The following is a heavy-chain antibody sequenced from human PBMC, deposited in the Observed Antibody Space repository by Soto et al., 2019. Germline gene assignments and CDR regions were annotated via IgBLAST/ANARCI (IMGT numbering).Heavy chain of an antibody. CDR2: INHSGST. D-gene: IGHD6-13*01. V-gene: IGHV4-34*01. J-gene: IGHJ6*02. CDR1: GGSFSGYY. Sequence: KTSETLSLTCAVYGGSFSGYYWSWIRQPPGKGLEWIGEINHSGSTNYNTSLKSRVTISVDTSKNQFSLKLSSVTAADTAVYYCARGGLYSSSWYGYYYSGMDAWGQGTTV. CDR3: ARGGLYSSSWYGYYYSGMDA.